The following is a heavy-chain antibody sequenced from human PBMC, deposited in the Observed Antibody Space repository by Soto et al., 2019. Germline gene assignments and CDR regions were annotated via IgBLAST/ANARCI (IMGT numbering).Heavy chain of an antibody. D-gene: IGHD1-26*01. J-gene: IGHJ3*01. CDR2: IHPSGQPI. CDR3: ARRASR. CDR1: GFTFSSSE. V-gene: IGHV3-48*03. Sequence: VQLVESGGGLVQPGGSLRLSCAVSGFTFSSSEMYWVRQAPGKGLEWISYIHPSGQPIFYADSVKSRFTISRDNANNSLFLQMNSLRAEDTAVYYCARRASRWGQGTMVTVSS.